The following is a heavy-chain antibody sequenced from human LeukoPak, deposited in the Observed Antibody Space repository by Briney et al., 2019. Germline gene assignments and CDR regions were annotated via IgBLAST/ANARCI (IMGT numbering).Heavy chain of an antibody. Sequence: PGGSLRLSCAASGFPFSSYGMHWVRQAPGEGLEWVAVIWYDGSNKYYADSVKGRFTISRDNSKNTLYLQMNSLRAEDTAVYYCARAGYCSGGSCYGVDYWGQGTLVTVSS. CDR3: ARAGYCSGGSCYGVDY. CDR1: GFPFSSYG. CDR2: IWYDGSNK. J-gene: IGHJ4*02. V-gene: IGHV3-33*08. D-gene: IGHD2-15*01.